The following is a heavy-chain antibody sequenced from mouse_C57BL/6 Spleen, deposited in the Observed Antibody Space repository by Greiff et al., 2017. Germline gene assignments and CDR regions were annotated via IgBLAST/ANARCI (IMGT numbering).Heavy chain of an antibody. Sequence: VQLQQSGPELVKPGASVKISCKASGYAFSSSWMNWVKQRPGKGLEWIGRIYPGAGDTNSNRKFKGKATLTADTSSSTAYMQLNRLTAEDSAVYICARALVRDFAYWGQGTTLTVSA. V-gene: IGHV1-82*01. CDR2: IYPGAGDT. CDR1: GYAFSSSW. J-gene: IGHJ2*01. CDR3: ARALVRDFAY. D-gene: IGHD1-1*01.